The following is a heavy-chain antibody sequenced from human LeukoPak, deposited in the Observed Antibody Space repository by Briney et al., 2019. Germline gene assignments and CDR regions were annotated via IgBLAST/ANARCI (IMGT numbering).Heavy chain of an antibody. J-gene: IGHJ4*02. CDR1: GFTFSSYA. CDR3: AIHYSGYSSSWPLDY. Sequence: AGGSLRLSCAASGFTFSSYAMPWVRQAPGKGLEYVSAISSNGGSTYYANSVKGRFTISRDNSKNTLYLQMGSLRAEDMAVYYCAIHYSGYSSSWPLDYWGQGTLVTVSS. D-gene: IGHD6-13*01. CDR2: ISSNGGST. V-gene: IGHV3-64*01.